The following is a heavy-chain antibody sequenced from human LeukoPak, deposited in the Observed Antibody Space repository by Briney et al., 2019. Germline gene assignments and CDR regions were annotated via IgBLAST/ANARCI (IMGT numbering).Heavy chain of an antibody. CDR3: AKPELLWFGESNYDY. J-gene: IGHJ4*02. V-gene: IGHV3-30*02. Sequence: GGSLRLSCAASGFTFSSYGMHWVRQAPGKGLEWVAFIRYDGSNKYYADSAKGRFTISRDNSKNTLYLQMNSLRAEDTAVYYCAKPELLWFGESNYDYWGQGTLVTVSS. CDR1: GFTFSSYG. D-gene: IGHD3-10*01. CDR2: IRYDGSNK.